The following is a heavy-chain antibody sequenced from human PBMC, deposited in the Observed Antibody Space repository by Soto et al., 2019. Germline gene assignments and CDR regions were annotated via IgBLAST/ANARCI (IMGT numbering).Heavy chain of an antibody. J-gene: IGHJ4*02. CDR2: IYHSGST. CDR1: SGSISSSNW. D-gene: IGHD2-15*01. V-gene: IGHV4-4*02. CDR3: ARAIVGCTPALCANFFDY. Sequence: PSETLSLTCAVSSGSISSSNWWSWVRQPPGKGLEWIGEIYHSGSTNYNPSLKSRVTISVDKSKNQFSLKLSSVTAADTAVYYCARAIVGCTPALCANFFDYWGQGTLVTVSS.